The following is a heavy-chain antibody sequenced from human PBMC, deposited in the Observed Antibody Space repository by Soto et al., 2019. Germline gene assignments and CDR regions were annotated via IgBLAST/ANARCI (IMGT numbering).Heavy chain of an antibody. CDR1: GFTFDHYA. D-gene: IGHD2-2*01. CDR2: ITWNSGSK. J-gene: IGHJ3*02. V-gene: IGHV3-9*01. Sequence: DGQLVESGGGLVQPGRSLRLSCVASGFTFDHYAMHWVRQAPGKDLEWVAGITWNSGSKDYGNSVKGRFSISRDNAQNSLHLQLNSLGPEDTAFYYCARDSEQVRPVAILGASFAIWGQGTLVTVSS. CDR3: ARDSEQVRPVAILGASFAI.